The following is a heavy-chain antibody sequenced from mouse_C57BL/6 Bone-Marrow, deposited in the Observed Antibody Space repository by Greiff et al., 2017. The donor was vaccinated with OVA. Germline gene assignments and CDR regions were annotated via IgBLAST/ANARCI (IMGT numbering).Heavy chain of an antibody. V-gene: IGHV14-4*01. CDR2: IDPENGDT. J-gene: IGHJ1*03. D-gene: IGHD4-1*01. CDR3: TTKGGTGFYWYFDV. Sequence: EVQLQQSGAELVRPGASVKLSCTASGFNIKDDYMHWVKQRPEQGLEWIGWIDPENGDTEYASKFQGKATITADTSSNTAYLQLSSLTSEDTAVYYCTTKGGTGFYWYFDVWGTGTTVTVSS. CDR1: GFNIKDDY.